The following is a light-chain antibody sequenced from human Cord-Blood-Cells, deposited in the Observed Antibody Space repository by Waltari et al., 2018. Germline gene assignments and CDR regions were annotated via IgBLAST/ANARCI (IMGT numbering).Light chain of an antibody. CDR2: EVS. CDR3: SSYAGSNNFVV. V-gene: IGLV2-8*01. J-gene: IGLJ2*01. Sequence: QSALTPPPSASGSPGQSVTLSCTGTSSDVGGYTYVSCYQQHPGKAPKLMIYEVSKRPSGVPDRFSGSKSGNTASLTVSGLQAEDEADYYCSSYAGSNNFVVFGGGTKLTVL. CDR1: SSDVGGYTY.